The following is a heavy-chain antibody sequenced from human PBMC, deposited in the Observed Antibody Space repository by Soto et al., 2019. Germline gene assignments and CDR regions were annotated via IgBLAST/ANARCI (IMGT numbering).Heavy chain of an antibody. Sequence: GGSLRLSCAASGFTVSSNYMSWVRQAPGKGLEWVSVIYSGGSTYYADSVKGRFTVSRDNSKNTLYPQMNSLRAEDTAVYYCARERYCSGGSCYTGVDYWGQGTLVTVSS. CDR3: ARERYCSGGSCYTGVDY. CDR1: GFTVSSNY. D-gene: IGHD2-15*01. J-gene: IGHJ4*02. CDR2: IYSGGST. V-gene: IGHV3-53*01.